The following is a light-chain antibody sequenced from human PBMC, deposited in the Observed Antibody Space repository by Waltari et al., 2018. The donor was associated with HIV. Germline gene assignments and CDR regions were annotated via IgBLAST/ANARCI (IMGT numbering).Light chain of an antibody. J-gene: IGLJ3*02. Sequence: QSVLTQPPSSSGTPGQRVTLPRSGTSPHIGHFYVYCYHQRPGTAPELLIYRSSQRPSGVPDRFTGSKSGNSASLAISGLRSEDEADYYCAAWDDSLSRPVFGGGTKLTVL. CDR1: SPHIGHFY. V-gene: IGLV1-47*01. CDR3: AAWDDSLSRPV. CDR2: RSS.